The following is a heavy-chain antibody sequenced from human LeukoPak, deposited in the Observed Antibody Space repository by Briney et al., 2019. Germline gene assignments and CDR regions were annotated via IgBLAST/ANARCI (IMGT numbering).Heavy chain of an antibody. CDR2: ISAYNGNT. V-gene: IGHV1-18*01. CDR1: GYTFTSYG. CDR3: AREAPSDGDYVFDY. J-gene: IGHJ4*02. Sequence: ASVKVSCKASGYTFTSYGISWVRQAPGQGLEWMGWISAYNGNTNYAQKLQGRVTMTTDTSTSTAYMELSRLRSDDTAVYYCAREAPSDGDYVFDYWGQGTLVTVSS. D-gene: IGHD4-17*01.